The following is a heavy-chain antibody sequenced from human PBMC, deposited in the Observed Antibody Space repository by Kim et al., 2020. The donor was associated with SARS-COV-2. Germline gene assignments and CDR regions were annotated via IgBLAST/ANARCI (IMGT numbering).Heavy chain of an antibody. D-gene: IGHD3-3*01. Sequence: GESLKISCKGSGYSFTSYWISWVRQMPGKGLEWMGRIDPSDSYTNYSPYFQGHGTISADKSISTAYLQWSSLKASDTAMYYCARQPSHHYDFWSGYFRQPLFDPCGQGTLVTVSS. V-gene: IGHV5-10-1*01. CDR3: ARQPSHHYDFWSGYFRQPLFDP. CDR1: GYSFTSYW. J-gene: IGHJ5*02. CDR2: IDPSDSYT.